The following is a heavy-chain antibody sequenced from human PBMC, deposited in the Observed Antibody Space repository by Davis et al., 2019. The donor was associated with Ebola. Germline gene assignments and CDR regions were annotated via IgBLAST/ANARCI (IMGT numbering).Heavy chain of an antibody. CDR1: GFTFSSYS. D-gene: IGHD6-19*01. CDR3: ARDTFGAVAGIFDY. V-gene: IGHV3-48*02. CDR2: ISSSSRTI. Sequence: GGSLRLSCAASGFTFSSYSMNWVRQAPGKGLEWVSYISSSSRTIYYADSVKGRFTISRDNAKNLLYLQMNSLRDEDTAVYYCARDTFGAVAGIFDYWGQGTLVTVSS. J-gene: IGHJ4*02.